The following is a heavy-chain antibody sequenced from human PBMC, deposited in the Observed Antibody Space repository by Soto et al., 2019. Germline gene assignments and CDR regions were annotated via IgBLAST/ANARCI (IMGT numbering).Heavy chain of an antibody. Sequence: QVQLVESGGGVVQPGRSLRLSCAASGLTLSRFAMHWVRQAPGKVLEWVADIGYDGSNKDYADSVKGRFTISRDNSKNTLDLQMNSLRPEDTAVYYCARDPVNYYGSWTYGMDVWGQGTTVTVSS. CDR2: IGYDGSNK. J-gene: IGHJ6*02. CDR3: ARDPVNYYGSWTYGMDV. D-gene: IGHD3-10*01. CDR1: GLTLSRFA. V-gene: IGHV3-30-3*01.